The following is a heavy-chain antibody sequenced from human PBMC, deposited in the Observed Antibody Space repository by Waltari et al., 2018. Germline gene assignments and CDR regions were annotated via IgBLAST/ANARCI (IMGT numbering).Heavy chain of an antibody. V-gene: IGHV1-69*01. J-gene: IGHJ6*02. Sequence: QVQLVQSGAEVKQPGSSVKVSCKASGGTFSSYAILWVRTAPGQGLEWMGGIIPIFGTANYEQKFQGRVTITADESTSTAYMELSSLRSEDTAVYYCARDGGEVPTNLGMDVWGQGTTVTVSS. D-gene: IGHD3-3*01. CDR1: GGTFSSYA. CDR2: IIPIFGTA. CDR3: ARDGGEVPTNLGMDV.